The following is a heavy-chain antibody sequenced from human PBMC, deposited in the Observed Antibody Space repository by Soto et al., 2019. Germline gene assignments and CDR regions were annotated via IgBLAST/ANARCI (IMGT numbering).Heavy chain of an antibody. Sequence: GGSLRLSCAASGFTFSSYSMNWVRQAPGKGLEWVSSISSSSSYIYYADSVKGRFTISRDNAKNSLYLQMNSLRAEDTAVYYCARVDSSSPGYYYYYMDVWGKGTTVTVSS. J-gene: IGHJ6*03. V-gene: IGHV3-21*01. CDR1: GFTFSSYS. D-gene: IGHD6-6*01. CDR3: ARVDSSSPGYYYYYMDV. CDR2: ISSSSSYI.